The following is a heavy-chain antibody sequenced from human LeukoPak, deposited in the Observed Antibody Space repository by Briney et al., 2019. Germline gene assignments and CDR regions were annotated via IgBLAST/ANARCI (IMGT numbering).Heavy chain of an antibody. Sequence: GGSLRLSCAASGFTFSSYGMSWVRQAPGKGLEWVSAISGSGGSTYYADSVKGRFTISRDNSKNTLYLQMNSLRAEDTAVYYCARGRSNAHYYYYYMDVWGKGTTVTVSS. V-gene: IGHV3-23*01. CDR2: ISGSGGST. CDR1: GFTFSSYG. CDR3: ARGRSNAHYYYYYMDV. D-gene: IGHD4-11*01. J-gene: IGHJ6*03.